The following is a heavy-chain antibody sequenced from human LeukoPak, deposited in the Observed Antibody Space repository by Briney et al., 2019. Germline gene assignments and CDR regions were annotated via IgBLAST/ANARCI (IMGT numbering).Heavy chain of an antibody. Sequence: GGSLILSCAASGFSFSNYSMSWVREAPARGAGWVSSRGCGGETFYADSVKGRFTLSRDDSRNTVYLQLSHLRVEDPAIYYCAKANWVSNADAVWWGQGTQDTVSS. CDR2: RGCGGET. V-gene: IGHV3-23*01. CDR1: GFSFSNYS. D-gene: IGHD1-1*01. CDR3: AKANWVSNADAVW. J-gene: IGHJ4*02.